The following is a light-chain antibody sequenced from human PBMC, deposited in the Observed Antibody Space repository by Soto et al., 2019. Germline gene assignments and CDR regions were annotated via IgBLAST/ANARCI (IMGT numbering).Light chain of an antibody. V-gene: IGKV3-15*01. CDR2: DAD. Sequence: EVLMTQSPATLSVSPGERATLSCRASQSIGSNLAWYQQKPGQAPRLLIYDADTRAAGIPARISGGGSGTEFTLTITSLESEDFVIYFCQKYNNWPATFGQGTKVEIK. CDR3: QKYNNWPAT. J-gene: IGKJ1*01. CDR1: QSIGSN.